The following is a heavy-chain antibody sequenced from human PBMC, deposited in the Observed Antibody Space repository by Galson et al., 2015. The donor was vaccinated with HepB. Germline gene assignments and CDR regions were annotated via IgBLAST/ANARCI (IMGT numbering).Heavy chain of an antibody. CDR3: GRGGLRAVAGTKGDY. Sequence: SLRLSCAASGFSFSTYGMHWVRQTPGKGLEWLAVISYDGNKRNYADSVEGRFTISRDNSKNTLYLQMNSLRVEDTAVYYCGRGGLRAVAGTKGDYWGQGTLVTVSS. CDR2: ISYDGNKR. J-gene: IGHJ4*02. V-gene: IGHV3-30*03. CDR1: GFSFSTYG. D-gene: IGHD6-19*01.